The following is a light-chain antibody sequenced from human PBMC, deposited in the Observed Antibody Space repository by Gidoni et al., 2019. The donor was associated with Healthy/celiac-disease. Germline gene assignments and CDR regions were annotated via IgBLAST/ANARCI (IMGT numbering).Light chain of an antibody. CDR3: QQYGSSTET. Sequence: EIVLTQSPGTLSLSPGARATLSCRASQSVSSSYLAWYQQKPGQAPRLLIYGASSRATGLPDRFSGSGSGTDFTLTISRLEPEDFAVYYCQQYGSSTETFGQGTKVEIK. J-gene: IGKJ1*01. V-gene: IGKV3-20*01. CDR1: QSVSSSY. CDR2: GAS.